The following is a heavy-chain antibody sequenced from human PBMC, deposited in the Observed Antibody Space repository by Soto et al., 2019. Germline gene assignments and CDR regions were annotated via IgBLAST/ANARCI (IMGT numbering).Heavy chain of an antibody. J-gene: IGHJ5*02. CDR3: TKGDNLGPKTGYAFDP. CDR1: GDSVSSNTAS. CDR2: TYFRSKWYN. D-gene: IGHD5-12*01. Sequence: SQTLSLTCAISGDSVSSNTASWNWIRQSPSRGLEWLGRTYFRSKWYNDYAVSVKSRIIINPDTSNNQFSLQLNSVTPEDTAVYFCTKGDNLGPKTGYAFDPWGQGIMVTVSS. V-gene: IGHV6-1*01.